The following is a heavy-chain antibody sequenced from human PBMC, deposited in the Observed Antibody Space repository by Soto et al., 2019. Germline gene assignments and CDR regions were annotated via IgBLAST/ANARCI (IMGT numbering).Heavy chain of an antibody. CDR3: ARAPEDIVVVPAAMQVNAFDI. Sequence: QVQLVQSGAEVKKPGSSVKVSCKASGGTFSSYTISWVRQAPGQGLEWMGRIIPILGIANYAQKFQGRVTITADKSTSTAYMELSSLRSEDTAVYYCARAPEDIVVVPAAMQVNAFDIWGQGTMVTVSS. CDR2: IIPILGIA. J-gene: IGHJ3*02. CDR1: GGTFSSYT. V-gene: IGHV1-69*02. D-gene: IGHD2-2*01.